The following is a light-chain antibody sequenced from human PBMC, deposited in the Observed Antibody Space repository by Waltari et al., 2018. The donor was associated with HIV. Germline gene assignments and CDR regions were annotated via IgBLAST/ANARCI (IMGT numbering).Light chain of an antibody. Sequence: EILMTQSPATLSVSPGQRATLSCRASQSVSTNLAWYQQKPGQPPRRLVYGASMRATGIPARFSGSGSGTDFTLTINGLQSEDSAFYYCQQYNIWPPWTFGQGTKVELK. J-gene: IGKJ1*01. CDR2: GAS. CDR3: QQYNIWPPWT. CDR1: QSVSTN. V-gene: IGKV3-15*01.